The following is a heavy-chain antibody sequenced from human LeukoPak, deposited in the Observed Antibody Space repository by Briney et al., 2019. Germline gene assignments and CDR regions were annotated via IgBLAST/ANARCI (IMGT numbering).Heavy chain of an antibody. V-gene: IGHV3-53*01. J-gene: IGHJ5*02. CDR2: IYSGGST. D-gene: IGHD2-15*01. CDR3: ARHYCSGDSCYAPDWFDP. Sequence: PGGSLRLSCAASGFTVSSNYMSWVRQAPGKGLEWVSVIYSGGSTYYADSVKGRFTISRDNSKNTLYLQMNSLRAEDTAVYYCARHYCSGDSCYAPDWFDPWGQGTLVTVSS. CDR1: GFTVSSNY.